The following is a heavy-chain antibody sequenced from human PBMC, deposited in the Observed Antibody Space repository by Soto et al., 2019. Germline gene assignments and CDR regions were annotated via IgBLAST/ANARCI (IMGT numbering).Heavy chain of an antibody. V-gene: IGHV4-59*08. Sequence: SETLSLTCTVSGGSISSYYWSWIRQPPGKGLEWIGYIYYSGSTNYNPSLKSRVTISVDTSKNQFSLKLSSVTAADTAVYYCAGHYDILTGYSQQWDWFDPWGQRTLVTVSS. CDR3: AGHYDILTGYSQQWDWFDP. J-gene: IGHJ5*02. CDR2: IYYSGST. D-gene: IGHD3-9*01. CDR1: GGSISSYY.